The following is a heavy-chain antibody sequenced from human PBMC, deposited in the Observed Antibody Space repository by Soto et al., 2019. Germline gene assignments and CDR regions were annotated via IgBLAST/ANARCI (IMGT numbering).Heavy chain of an antibody. V-gene: IGHV3-30-3*01. D-gene: IGHD6-13*01. CDR1: GFTFSSYA. Sequence: PGGSLRLSCAASGFTFSSYAMHWVRQAPGKGLEWVAVISHDGSNKYYADSVKGRFTISRDNSKNTLYLQMNSLRAEDTAVYYCARVAAEAAAGTYYYYGMDVWGQGTTVTVSS. J-gene: IGHJ6*02. CDR3: ARVAAEAAAGTYYYYGMDV. CDR2: ISHDGSNK.